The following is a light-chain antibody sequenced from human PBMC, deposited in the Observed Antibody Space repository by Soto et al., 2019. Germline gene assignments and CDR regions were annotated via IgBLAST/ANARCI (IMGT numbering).Light chain of an antibody. Sequence: EVVLTQSPATLSLSPGARATLSCRASQSIDVGYLAWYQHKGGQAPRLLIHAASTRAPGVPDRFSGSGFGTGNNLIIDSLKPEDVALDYYQCYGGSTPRGTFGPGTKV. V-gene: IGKV3-20*01. CDR3: QCYGGSTPRGT. J-gene: IGKJ3*01. CDR1: QSIDVGY. CDR2: AAS.